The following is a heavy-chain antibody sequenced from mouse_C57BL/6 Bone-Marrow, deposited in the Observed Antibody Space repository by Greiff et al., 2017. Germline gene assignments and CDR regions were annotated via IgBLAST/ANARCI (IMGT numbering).Heavy chain of an antibody. CDR3: AFGGSCYCPCFDY. CDR2: IHPSDSDT. V-gene: IGHV1-74*01. Sequence: QVHVQQPGAELVKPGASVKLSCKASGYTFTSYWMHWVKQRTGQGLEWIGRIHPSDSDTNYNQKFKGKATLTVDKSSSTAYMKLSSLTSEDSAVYDCAFGGSCYCPCFDYWGQGNTLTVS. CDR1: GYTFTSYW. D-gene: IGHD1-1*02. J-gene: IGHJ2*01.